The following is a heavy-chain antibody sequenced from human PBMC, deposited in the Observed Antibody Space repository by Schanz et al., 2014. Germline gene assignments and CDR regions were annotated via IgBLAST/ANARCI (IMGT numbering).Heavy chain of an antibody. CDR3: ARVKYCTITRCYRTETEGIYYMDV. CDR2: ISGGGGTT. CDR1: GFSLDIFA. J-gene: IGHJ6*03. Sequence: EVHLLESGGGLVEPGGSLRLSCATSGFSLDIFAVSWVRQAPGKGLEWVSAISGGGGTTYYTDSVKGRFTISRDNSKSTLYLQMSSLRAEDTAVYYCARVKYCTITRCYRTETEGIYYMDVWGKGTTXTVSS. D-gene: IGHD2-2*01. V-gene: IGHV3-23*01.